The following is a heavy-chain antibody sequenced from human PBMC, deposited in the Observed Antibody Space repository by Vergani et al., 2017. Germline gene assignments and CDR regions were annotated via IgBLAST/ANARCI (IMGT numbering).Heavy chain of an antibody. D-gene: IGHD3-10*01. J-gene: IGHJ6*02. CDR2: ISGSGGST. Sequence: EVQLLESGGNLVQPGGSLRLSCAASGFTFSSYAMSWVRQAPGKGLEWVSAISGSGGSTYYADSVKGRFTISRDNSKNTLYLQMNSLRAEDTAVYYCARAPYYYGSGSHLDNYYYYYGMDVWGQGTTVTVSS. CDR3: ARAPYYYGSGSHLDNYYYYYGMDV. CDR1: GFTFSSYA. V-gene: IGHV3-23*01.